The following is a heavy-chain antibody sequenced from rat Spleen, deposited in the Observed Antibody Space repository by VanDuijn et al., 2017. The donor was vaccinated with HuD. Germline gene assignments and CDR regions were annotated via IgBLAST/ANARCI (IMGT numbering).Heavy chain of an antibody. J-gene: IGHJ2*01. CDR1: GFTFSDYA. V-gene: IGHV5-20*01. CDR3: TRDWDY. CDR2: ITNTGGST. Sequence: EVQLVESGGGLVQPGRSLKLSCAASGFTFSDYAMAWVRQSPKKGLEWVASITNTGGSTYYPDSMKGRFTISRDNAESTLYLQMNSLRSEDTATYYCTRDWDYWGQGVMVTVSS.